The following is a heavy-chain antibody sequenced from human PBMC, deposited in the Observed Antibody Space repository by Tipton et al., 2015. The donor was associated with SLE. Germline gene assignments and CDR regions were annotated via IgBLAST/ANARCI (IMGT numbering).Heavy chain of an antibody. Sequence: TLSLTCNVSGVSITSGAHYWSWIRQRPGKGLEWIGFIYYSGSTTYNPSLKSRVTLSVDTSKNQFSLKLSSVTAADTAVYHCARHELVAAKADYWGQGTLVTVAS. CDR2: IYYSGST. V-gene: IGHV4-30-4*08. CDR1: GVSITSGAHY. CDR3: ARHELVAAKADY. J-gene: IGHJ4*02. D-gene: IGHD5-12*01.